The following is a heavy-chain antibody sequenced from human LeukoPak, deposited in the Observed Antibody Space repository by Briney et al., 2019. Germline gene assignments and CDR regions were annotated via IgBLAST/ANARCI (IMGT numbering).Heavy chain of an antibody. CDR3: AKSPALVDYFDS. D-gene: IGHD2-15*01. V-gene: IGHV3-43*01. J-gene: IGHJ4*02. Sequence: GGSLRLSCAASGFTIHDYNIHWVRQAPGKGLEWVSVSTWDGGRTYYAESVQGRFSISRDNSKNSLYLQLNSLRTEDTALYYCAKSPALVDYFDSWGQGTLVTVSS. CDR1: GFTIHDYN. CDR2: STWDGGRT.